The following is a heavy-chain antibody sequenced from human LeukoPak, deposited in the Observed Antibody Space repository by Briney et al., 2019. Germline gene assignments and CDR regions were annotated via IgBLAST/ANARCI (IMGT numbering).Heavy chain of an antibody. D-gene: IGHD5-12*01. V-gene: IGHV3-48*03. J-gene: IGHJ4*02. CDR1: GFTFSSYE. CDR2: ISSSGSTI. CDR3: AKDSGYDSGLDY. Sequence: PGGSLRLSCAASGFTFSSYEMNWVRQAPGKGLEWVSYISSSGSTIYYADSVKGRFTISRDNAKNSLYLQMNSLRAEDTALYYCAKDSGYDSGLDYWGQGTLVTVSS.